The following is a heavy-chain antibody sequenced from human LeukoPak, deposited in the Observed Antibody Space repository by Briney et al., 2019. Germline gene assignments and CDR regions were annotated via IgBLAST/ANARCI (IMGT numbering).Heavy chain of an antibody. V-gene: IGHV1-18*04. Sequence: ASVKVSCKASGYTLTNNGFIWVRQAPGQGLERMGWISTYSGNTNYAQQLQGRVTMTSDTSTSTVYMELRSLRSDDTAVYYCARGYCRSTSCHEPPLYGMDVWGQGTTVTVS. CDR2: ISTYSGNT. CDR1: GYTLTNNG. D-gene: IGHD2-2*01. J-gene: IGHJ6*02. CDR3: ARGYCRSTSCHEPPLYGMDV.